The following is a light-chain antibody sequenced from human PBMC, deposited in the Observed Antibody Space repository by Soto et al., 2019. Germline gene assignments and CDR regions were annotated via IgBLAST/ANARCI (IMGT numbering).Light chain of an antibody. CDR1: QSVSSSY. J-gene: IGKJ4*01. Sequence: EIVLTQSPGTLSLSPGERATLSCRASQSVSSSYLAWYQQKPGQAPRLLIYGASSRATGIPDRFSGSGSGPDFTLTISRLEPEDFDVYSCKQYDRSPLTFGGGTKVEIK. V-gene: IGKV3-20*01. CDR2: GAS. CDR3: KQYDRSPLT.